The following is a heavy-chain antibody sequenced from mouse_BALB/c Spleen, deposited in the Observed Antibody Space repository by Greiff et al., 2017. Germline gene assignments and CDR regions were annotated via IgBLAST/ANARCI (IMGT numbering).Heavy chain of an antibody. D-gene: IGHD1-1*01. CDR1: GYTFTSYW. CDR2: INPSNGRT. J-gene: IGHJ2*01. Sequence: QVQLQQPGAELVKPGASVKLSCKASGYTFTSYWMHWVKQRPGQGLEWIGEINPSNGRTNYNEKFKSKATLTVDKSYSTAYMQLSSLTSEDSAVYYCARSVITTVVATPRFDYWGQGTTLTVSS. V-gene: IGHV1S81*02. CDR3: ARSVITTVVATPRFDY.